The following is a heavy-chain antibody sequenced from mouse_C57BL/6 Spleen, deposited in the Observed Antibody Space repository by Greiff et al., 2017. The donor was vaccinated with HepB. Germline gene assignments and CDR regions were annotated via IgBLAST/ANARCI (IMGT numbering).Heavy chain of an antibody. J-gene: IGHJ1*03. CDR2: INYDGSST. CDR1: GFTFSDYY. V-gene: IGHV5-16*01. D-gene: IGHD1-1*01. Sequence: EVKVVESEGGLVQPGSSMKLSCTASGFTFSDYYMAWVRQVPEKGLEWVANINYDGSSTYYLDSLKSRFIISRDNAKNILYLQMSSLKSEDTATYYCARDSITTVVATDWYFDVWGTGTTVTVSS. CDR3: ARDSITTVVATDWYFDV.